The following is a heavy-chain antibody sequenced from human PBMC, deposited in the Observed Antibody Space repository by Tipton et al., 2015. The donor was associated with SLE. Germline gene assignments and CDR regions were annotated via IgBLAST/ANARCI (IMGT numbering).Heavy chain of an antibody. J-gene: IGHJ4*02. Sequence: RVTMTTDTSTSTAYMELRSLRSDDTAVYYCARGGSSDGNFDYWGQGTLVTVSS. D-gene: IGHD3-10*01. CDR3: ARGGSSDGNFDY. V-gene: IGHV1-18*01.